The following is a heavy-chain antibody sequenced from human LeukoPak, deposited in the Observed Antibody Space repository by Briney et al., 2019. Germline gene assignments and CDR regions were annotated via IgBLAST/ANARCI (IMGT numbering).Heavy chain of an antibody. CDR3: ARHPDGSLSLDY. D-gene: IGHD1-26*01. CDR1: GFSFSDYY. CDR2: ISSSGSHT. V-gene: IGHV3-11*03. J-gene: IGHJ4*02. Sequence: GGSLRLSCVASGFSFSDYYMSWIRQAPGKGLEWVSYISSSGSHTNYADSVTGRFTISRNNAKKSLHLQMNSLRAEDTAVYYCARHPDGSLSLDYWGLGTLVTVSS.